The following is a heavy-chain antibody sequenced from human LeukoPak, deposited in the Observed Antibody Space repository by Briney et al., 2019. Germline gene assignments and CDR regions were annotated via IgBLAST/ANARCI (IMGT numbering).Heavy chain of an antibody. CDR3: AIRGDGDPPEDY. CDR1: GFTFSSYG. CDR2: IRYDGSNK. V-gene: IGHV3-30*02. J-gene: IGHJ4*02. D-gene: IGHD4-17*01. Sequence: PGGSLRLSCAASGFTFSSYGMHWVRQAPGKGLERVAFIRYDGSNKYYADSVKGRFTISRDNAKNSLYLQMNSLRAEDTAVYYCAIRGDGDPPEDYWGQGTLVTVSS.